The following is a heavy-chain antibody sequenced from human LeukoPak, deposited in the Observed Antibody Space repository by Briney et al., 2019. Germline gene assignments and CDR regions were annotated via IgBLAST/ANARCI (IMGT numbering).Heavy chain of an antibody. CDR3: ASYSNYYFDY. Sequence: SETLSLTCTVSGGSVSSYPWSWIRQPAGKGLEWIGRIYTSGSTNYNPSLKTRVTVSVDTSKNQLSRKLCSVTAADTAVYYCASYSNYYFDYWGQGTLVTVSS. CDR2: IYTSGST. CDR1: GGSVSSYP. V-gene: IGHV4-4*07. D-gene: IGHD4-11*01. J-gene: IGHJ4*02.